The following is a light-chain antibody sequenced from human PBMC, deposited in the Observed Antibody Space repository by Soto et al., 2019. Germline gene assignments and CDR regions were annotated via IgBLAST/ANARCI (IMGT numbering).Light chain of an antibody. Sequence: IVMTQSPATLSVSPGERATLYCKASQRISSNLAWYQQKPGQPPRLLIYGASTGATGIPARFSGSGSGTEFTLTISGLQSEDFAIYYCKQYNIRPPYTFGQGT. CDR1: QRISSN. CDR2: GAS. V-gene: IGKV3-15*01. J-gene: IGKJ2*01. CDR3: KQYNIRPPYT.